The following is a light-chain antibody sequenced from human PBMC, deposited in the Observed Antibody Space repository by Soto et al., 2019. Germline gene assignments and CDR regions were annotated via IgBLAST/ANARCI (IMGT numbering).Light chain of an antibody. CDR2: GAS. CDR1: QSINAH. V-gene: IGKV3-15*01. Sequence: EVVMTQSPATLSVSPGERVTLSCRASQSINAHLAWYQQKPGQAPRLLTPGASTRATGFPVRFSGSGFGTEFIPTISSLQSEDLAVLYFQPYNAWLWTFGQGTKVE. CDR3: QPYNAWLWT. J-gene: IGKJ1*01.